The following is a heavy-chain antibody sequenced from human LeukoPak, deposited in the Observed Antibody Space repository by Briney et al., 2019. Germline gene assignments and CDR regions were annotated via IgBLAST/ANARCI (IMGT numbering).Heavy chain of an antibody. V-gene: IGHV4-4*07. CDR3: ARSPPRTQRKMGYFDY. D-gene: IGHD5-24*01. Sequence: SETLSLTCTVSGGSISSYYWSWIRQPAGKGLEWIGRIYTSGSTNYNPSLKSRVTMSVDTSKNQFSLKLSSVTAADTAVYYCARSPPRTQRKMGYFDYWGQGTLVTVSS. CDR2: IYTSGST. J-gene: IGHJ4*02. CDR1: GGSISSYY.